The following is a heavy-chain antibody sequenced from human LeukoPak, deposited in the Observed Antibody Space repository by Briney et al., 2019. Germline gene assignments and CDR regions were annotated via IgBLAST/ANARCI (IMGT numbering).Heavy chain of an antibody. V-gene: IGHV1-69*04. J-gene: IGHJ2*01. D-gene: IGHD6-19*01. CDR1: GGTFSSYA. CDR2: IIPILGIA. Sequence: SVKVSCKASGGTFSSYAISWVRQAPGQGLEWMGRIIPILGIANYAQKFQGRVTMTEDTSTDTAYMELSSLRSEDTAVYYCATGYSSGWYFDLWGRGTLVTVSS. CDR3: ATGYSSGWYFDL.